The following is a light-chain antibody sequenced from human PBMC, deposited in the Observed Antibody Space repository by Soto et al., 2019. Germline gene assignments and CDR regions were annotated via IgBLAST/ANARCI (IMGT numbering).Light chain of an antibody. Sequence: QSALTQPPSASGSPGQSVTISCTGTSSDVGGYNYVSWYQQHPGKAPKLMIYVVSKRPSGVPDRFSGSKSGNTASLTVSGLQAEDEADYYCSSFAGGNAILFGGGTKLTVL. CDR2: VVS. CDR1: SSDVGGYNY. CDR3: SSFAGGNAIL. J-gene: IGLJ2*01. V-gene: IGLV2-8*01.